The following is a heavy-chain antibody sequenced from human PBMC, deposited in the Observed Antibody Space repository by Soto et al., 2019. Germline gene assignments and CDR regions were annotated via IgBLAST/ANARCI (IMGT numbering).Heavy chain of an antibody. V-gene: IGHV4-59*08. J-gene: IGHJ3*02. Sequence: QVQLQASGPGLVKPSETLSLTCTVSGGSISSYYWSWIRQPPGKGLEGIGYIYYSGSTNYNPSLKSRVTTAVDTSKNQFSLKPSSVTAADTAVYYCARYSGYVTEAYDIWGQGTMVCVSS. CDR1: GGSISSYY. D-gene: IGHD5-12*01. CDR2: IYYSGST. CDR3: ARYSGYVTEAYDI.